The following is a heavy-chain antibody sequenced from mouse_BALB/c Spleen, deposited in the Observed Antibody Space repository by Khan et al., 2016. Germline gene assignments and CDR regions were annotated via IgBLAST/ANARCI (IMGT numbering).Heavy chain of an antibody. CDR1: GFTFSDYY. J-gene: IGHJ3*01. CDR3: ARDDGNSFFAY. D-gene: IGHD2-1*01. Sequence: EVELVESGGGLVKPGGSLKLSCAASGFTFSDYYMYWVRQTPEKRLEWVATISDGGSYTYYPASVKGRFTISRDNAKNNLYMQMSSLKSEDTAMYYCARDDGNSFFAYWGQGTLVTVSA. CDR2: ISDGGSYT. V-gene: IGHV5-4*02.